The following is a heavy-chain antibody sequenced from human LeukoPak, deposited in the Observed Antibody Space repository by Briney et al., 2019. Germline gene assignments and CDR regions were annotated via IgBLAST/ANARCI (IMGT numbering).Heavy chain of an antibody. CDR1: GFTFSSYG. J-gene: IGHJ4*02. CDR2: ISYDGSNK. V-gene: IGHV3-30*18. Sequence: GGSLRLSCAASGFTFSSYGMHWVRQAPGKGLEWVAVISYDGSNKYYADSVKGRFTISRDNSKNTLYLQMNRLRAEDTAVYYCAKAEQQLVQDRTCFDYWGQGTLVTVSS. D-gene: IGHD6-13*01. CDR3: AKAEQQLVQDRTCFDY.